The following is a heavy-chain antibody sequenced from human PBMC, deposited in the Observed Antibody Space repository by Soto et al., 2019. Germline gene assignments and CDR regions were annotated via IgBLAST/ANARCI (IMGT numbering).Heavy chain of an antibody. CDR3: ARGPEEKYCSGGSCYSVDYYYYMDV. CDR1: GGAFSSST. Sequence: SVELSWKASGGAFSSSTRRWVQQSPGQGLEWMGRIIPILGIANYAQKFQGRVTITADKSTSTAYMELSSLRSEDTAVYYCARGPEEKYCSGGSCYSVDYYYYMDVWGKGTTVTVSS. J-gene: IGHJ6*03. V-gene: IGHV1-69*02. CDR2: IIPILGIA. D-gene: IGHD2-15*01.